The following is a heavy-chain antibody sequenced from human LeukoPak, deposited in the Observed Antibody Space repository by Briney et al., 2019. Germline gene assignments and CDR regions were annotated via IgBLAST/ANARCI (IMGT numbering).Heavy chain of an antibody. J-gene: IGHJ4*02. CDR2: ISGSGGST. D-gene: IGHD2-21*02. V-gene: IGHV3-23*01. CDR3: AKDTAPQGRIVVVTAIDY. CDR1: GFTFGDYV. Sequence: GGSLRLSCTASGFTFGDYVMSWVRQAPGKGLEWVSAISGSGGSTYYADSVKGRFTISRDNSKNTLYLQMNSLRAEDTAVYYCAKDTAPQGRIVVVTAIDYWGQGTLVTVSS.